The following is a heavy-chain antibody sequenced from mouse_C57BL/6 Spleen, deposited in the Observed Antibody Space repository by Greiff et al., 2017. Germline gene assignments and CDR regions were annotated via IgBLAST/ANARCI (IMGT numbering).Heavy chain of an antibody. D-gene: IGHD2-3*01. CDR3: ARRGDGYYLYYFDD. J-gene: IGHJ2*01. CDR2: INPYNGGT. V-gene: IGHV1-19*01. CDR1: GYTFTDYY. Sequence: EVQLQQSGPVLVKPGASVKMSCKASGYTFTDYYMNWVKQSHGKSLEWIGVINPYNGGTSYNQKFKGKATLTVDKSSSTAYMELNSLTSEDSAVYDCARRGDGYYLYYFDDWGKGTTLTVSS.